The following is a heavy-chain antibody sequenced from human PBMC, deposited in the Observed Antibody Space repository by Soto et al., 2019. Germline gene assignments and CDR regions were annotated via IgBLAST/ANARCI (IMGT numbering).Heavy chain of an antibody. Sequence: EVQLVASGGVLVKPGESLRLSCAGSGLSFSDVPLTWVRQLPGKGLEWVGRIQTKNGGGTADYPAAVRGRFTISRADSKNTMYLQSKSLTNETPAVYYCATEYGCAFQIWGDGTTITVSS. CDR2: IQTKNGGGTA. CDR3: ATEYGCAFQI. CDR1: GLSFSDVP. V-gene: IGHV3-15*01. D-gene: IGHD2-15*01. J-gene: IGHJ3*02.